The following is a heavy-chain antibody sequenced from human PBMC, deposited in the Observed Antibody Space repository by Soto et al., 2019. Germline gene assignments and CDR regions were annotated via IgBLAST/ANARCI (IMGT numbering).Heavy chain of an antibody. CDR1: GGSISSSSYY. J-gene: IGHJ4*02. CDR2: IYYSGST. CDR3: ARRGVWFGIY. D-gene: IGHD3-10*01. V-gene: IGHV4-39*01. Sequence: QLQLQESGPGLVKPSETLSLTCTVSGGSISSSSYYWGWIRQPPGKGLEWIGSIYYSGSTYYNPPLKSRVTISVDTSKNQFSLKLSSVTAADTAVYYCARRGVWFGIYWGQGTLVTVSS.